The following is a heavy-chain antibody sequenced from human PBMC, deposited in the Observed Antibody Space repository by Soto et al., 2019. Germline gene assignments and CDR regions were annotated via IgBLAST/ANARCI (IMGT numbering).Heavy chain of an antibody. CDR1: GFTFSSSA. J-gene: IGHJ5*02. V-gene: IGHV3-23*01. CDR3: AKCTVDTIVTRGWCNWLDP. Sequence: EVQLLESGGGLVQPGGSLRLSCAASGFTFSSSAMSWVRQAPGKGLEWVSAIRGTNGNTHYAESVKGLLTISRDNSKNTLYLQMNFLRAEDTAVYYCAKCTVDTIVTRGWCNWLDPWGQGTLVIVSS. D-gene: IGHD5-12*01. CDR2: IRGTNGNT.